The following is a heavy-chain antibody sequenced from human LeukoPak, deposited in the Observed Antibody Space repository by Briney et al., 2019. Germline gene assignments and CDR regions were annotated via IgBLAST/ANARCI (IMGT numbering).Heavy chain of an antibody. CDR1: GFTFSSYA. J-gene: IGHJ4*02. CDR2: ISGSGGST. Sequence: PGGSLRLSCAASGFTFSSYAMSWVRQAPGKGLEWVSAISGSGGSTYYADSVKGRFTISRDNPKNTLYLQMNSLRAEDTAVYYCAKDRGYYDILTGFDYWGQGTLVTVSS. D-gene: IGHD3-9*01. CDR3: AKDRGYYDILTGFDY. V-gene: IGHV3-23*01.